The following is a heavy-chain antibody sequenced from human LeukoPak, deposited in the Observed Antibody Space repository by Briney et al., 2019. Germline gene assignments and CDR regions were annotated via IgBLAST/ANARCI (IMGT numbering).Heavy chain of an antibody. J-gene: IGHJ6*02. CDR1: GFTVTSNY. D-gene: IGHD3-10*01. V-gene: IGHV3-66*01. CDR2: VYPGGFT. Sequence: LSGGSLRLSCEVSGFTVTSNYMSWVRRDPGKGLEWVSVVYPGGFTDHADSVKGRFTISRDTSKNTVYFQMNNLRAEDTAVYYCTIGGVIWRVDVWGQGTTVAVSS. CDR3: TIGGVIWRVDV.